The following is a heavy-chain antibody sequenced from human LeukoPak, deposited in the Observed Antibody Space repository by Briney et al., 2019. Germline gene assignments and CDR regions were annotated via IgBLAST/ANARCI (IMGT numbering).Heavy chain of an antibody. D-gene: IGHD3-16*01. V-gene: IGHV3-11*01. CDR3: ARYVLLMDC. CDR1: GFSFSDHH. CDR2: ISRDGNII. Sequence: GGSLRLSCAASGFSFSDHHMSWVRQVPGKGLEWLAYISRDGNIIVYADSVKGRFTISRDNAKQSVYLEMKSLRPEDTAVYYCARYVLLMDCWGQGTLVTVSS. J-gene: IGHJ4*02.